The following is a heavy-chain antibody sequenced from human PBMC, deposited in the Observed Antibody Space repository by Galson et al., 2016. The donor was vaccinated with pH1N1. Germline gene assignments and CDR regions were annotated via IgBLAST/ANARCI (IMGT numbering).Heavy chain of an antibody. Sequence: LSLTCTVSGGSVSSGDYYWSWIRQPPGKGLEWIGDISYSGSAYYKPSLKSRVTISVDPSKNQFSLKLSSVTAADTAVYYCAREDLVVGEGWDSGVDLWGQGTTVTVSS. D-gene: IGHD2-15*01. J-gene: IGHJ6*01. CDR1: GGSVSSGDYY. V-gene: IGHV4-30-4*01. CDR2: ISYSGSA. CDR3: AREDLVVGEGWDSGVDL.